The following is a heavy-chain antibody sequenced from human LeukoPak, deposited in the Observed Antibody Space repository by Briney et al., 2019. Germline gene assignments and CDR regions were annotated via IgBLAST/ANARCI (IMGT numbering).Heavy chain of an antibody. D-gene: IGHD3-10*01. CDR2: ISGDGGDT. CDR1: GFTFDGYV. Sequence: GGSLRLSCAASGFTFDGYVMHWVRQAPGKGLEWVSLISGDGGDTYYADSVKGRFTISRDNSRNSLYLQMNSLRTDDTALYYCAKDMVRGVNDYWGQGTLVTVSS. V-gene: IGHV3-43*02. J-gene: IGHJ4*02. CDR3: AKDMVRGVNDY.